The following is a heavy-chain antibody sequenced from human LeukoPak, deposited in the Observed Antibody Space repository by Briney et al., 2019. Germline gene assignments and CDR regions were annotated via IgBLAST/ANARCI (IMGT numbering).Heavy chain of an antibody. D-gene: IGHD2-2*01. J-gene: IGHJ3*02. CDR2: ISGSGGST. Sequence: GGSLRLSCAASGFTFSSYAMSWVRQAPGKWLEWVSAISGSGGSTYYADSVKGRFTISRDNSKNTLYLQMNRLRAEDTAVYYCAKAGIVVVPAARAAFDIWGQGTMVTVSS. CDR1: GFTFSSYA. CDR3: AKAGIVVVPAARAAFDI. V-gene: IGHV3-23*01.